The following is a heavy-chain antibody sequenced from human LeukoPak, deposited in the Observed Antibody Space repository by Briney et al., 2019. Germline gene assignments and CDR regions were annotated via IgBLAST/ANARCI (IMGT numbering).Heavy chain of an antibody. CDR1: GFTFSSYA. V-gene: IGHV3-23*01. J-gene: IGHJ4*02. Sequence: GGSLRLSCAASGFTFSSYAMSWVRQAPGKGLEWVSAISGSGGSTYYADSVKGRFTISRDNSKNTLYLQMNSLRAEDTAVYYCAKDLKDIRIGSLGYWGQGTLVTVSS. D-gene: IGHD2-15*01. CDR2: ISGSGGST. CDR3: AKDLKDIRIGSLGY.